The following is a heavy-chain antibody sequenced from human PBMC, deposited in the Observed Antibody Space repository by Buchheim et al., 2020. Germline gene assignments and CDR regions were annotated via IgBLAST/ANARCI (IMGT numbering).Heavy chain of an antibody. V-gene: IGHV3-7*01. CDR1: GFTFSDYE. CDR2: IKQGGSEK. Sequence: EVQLVESGGGLVQPGGSLRLSCAASGFTFSDYEMNWVRQAPGKGLEWVANIKQGGSEKYYVDSVKGRFTISRDNAKNSLYLQMNSLRAEDTAVYYCARVQSSSWYSRRRYYGMDVWGQGTT. CDR3: ARVQSSSWYSRRRYYGMDV. D-gene: IGHD6-13*01. J-gene: IGHJ6*02.